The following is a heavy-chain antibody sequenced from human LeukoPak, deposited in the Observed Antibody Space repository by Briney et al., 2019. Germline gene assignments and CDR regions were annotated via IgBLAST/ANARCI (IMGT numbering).Heavy chain of an antibody. V-gene: IGHV4-34*01. Sequence: PSETLSLTCAVYGGSFSGYYWSWIRQPPGKGLEWIGEINHSGSTNYNPSLKSRVTISVDTSKNQFSLKLSSVTAADTAVYYCARGRSSGGSYYGSDYWGQGTLVIVSS. CDR1: GGSFSGYY. CDR2: INHSGST. J-gene: IGHJ4*02. D-gene: IGHD1-26*01. CDR3: ARGRSSGGSYYGSDY.